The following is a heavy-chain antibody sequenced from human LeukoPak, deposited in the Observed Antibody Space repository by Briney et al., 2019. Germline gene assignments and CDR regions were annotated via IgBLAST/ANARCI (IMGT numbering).Heavy chain of an antibody. CDR3: AKESGSTHSYNWFDP. CDR2: INSDGSST. CDR1: GFTFSSYW. Sequence: QSGGSLRLSCAASGFTFSSYWMHWVRQAPGKGLVWVSRINSDGSSTSYADSVKGRFTISRDNAKNTVYLLMSSLRAEDTAIYYCAKESGSTHSYNWFDPWGQGTLVTVSS. J-gene: IGHJ5*02. D-gene: IGHD2-2*01. V-gene: IGHV3-74*01.